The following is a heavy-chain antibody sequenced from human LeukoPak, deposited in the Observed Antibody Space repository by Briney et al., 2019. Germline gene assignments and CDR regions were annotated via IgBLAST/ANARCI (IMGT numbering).Heavy chain of an antibody. D-gene: IGHD2-2*01. Sequence: SETLSLTCTVSGYSISSGYYWGWLRQPPGKGLEWIGSIYQSGSTYYNSSLKSRVTISVDTSKNQFSLKLSSVTAADTAVYYCARHVGYCSSTSCYGPVRYFDYWGQGTLVTVSS. V-gene: IGHV4-38-2*02. CDR3: ARHVGYCSSTSCYGPVRYFDY. CDR2: IYQSGST. CDR1: GYSISSGYY. J-gene: IGHJ4*02.